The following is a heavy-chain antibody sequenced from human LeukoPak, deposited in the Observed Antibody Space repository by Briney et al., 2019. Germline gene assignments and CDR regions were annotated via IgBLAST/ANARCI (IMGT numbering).Heavy chain of an antibody. CDR2: FGGSGDNT. Sequence: GGSLGLPFAAPGFPFKSYAMSWVRQAPGTGLEWVSAFGGSGDNTYYADSVKGRFTISRDNSKNTLYLQMNSLRAEDTAVYYCAKDRLGYDSLGKFFDYWGQGTLVTVSS. CDR1: GFPFKSYA. D-gene: IGHD3-22*01. V-gene: IGHV3-23*01. J-gene: IGHJ4*02. CDR3: AKDRLGYDSLGKFFDY.